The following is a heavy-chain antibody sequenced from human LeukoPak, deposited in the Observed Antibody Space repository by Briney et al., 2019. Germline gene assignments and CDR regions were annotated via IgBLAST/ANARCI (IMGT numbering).Heavy chain of an antibody. CDR1: GFNFDDYG. J-gene: IGHJ5*01. V-gene: IGHV3-20*04. CDR3: ARDIPVVIGSANWFDS. CDR2: INWNGGST. D-gene: IGHD2-21*01. Sequence: GGSLRLSCAASGFNFDDYGMTWVRQAPGKGLEWVSGINWNGGSTSYAGSVKGRFSISRDNAKNSLYLQMNSLRAEDTAFYYCARDIPVVIGSANWFDSWGQGTLVTVSS.